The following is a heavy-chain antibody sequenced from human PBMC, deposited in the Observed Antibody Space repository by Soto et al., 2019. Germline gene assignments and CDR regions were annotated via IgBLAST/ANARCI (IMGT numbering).Heavy chain of an antibody. D-gene: IGHD3-10*01. CDR3: ARVRDYGLGTNRHYYGMDV. V-gene: IGHV4-4*07. CDR1: GGSISGYY. CDR2: LYTMGST. J-gene: IGHJ6*02. Sequence: QVQLQESGPGLVKSSETLSLTCTVSGGSISGYYWSWIRQPAGKGLEWIGRLYTMGSTNYNPSLQSRVTMSVDTSKNEFSLKVSSVTAADTAVYFCARVRDYGLGTNRHYYGMDVWGQGTTVTVPS.